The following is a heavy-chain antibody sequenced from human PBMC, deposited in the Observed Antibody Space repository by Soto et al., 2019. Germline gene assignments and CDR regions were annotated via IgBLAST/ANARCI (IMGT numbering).Heavy chain of an antibody. CDR3: ARGHQYFHP. CDR1: GFTVSSNY. J-gene: IGHJ1*01. Sequence: PGGSLRLSCAASGFTVSSNYMSWVRQAPGKGLEWVSVIYSGGSTYYADSVKGRFTISRDNARNSLFLQMNSLRVEDTGVYYCARGHQYFHPWGQGALVTVSS. CDR2: IYSGGST. D-gene: IGHD2-2*01. V-gene: IGHV3-66*01.